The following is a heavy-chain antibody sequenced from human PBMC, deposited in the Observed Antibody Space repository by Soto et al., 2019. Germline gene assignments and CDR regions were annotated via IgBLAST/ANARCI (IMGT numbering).Heavy chain of an antibody. CDR3: AAVIGSMVRGALDY. D-gene: IGHD3-10*01. J-gene: IGHJ4*02. Sequence: SVKVSCKASGFTFTSSVVQWVRQARGQRLEWIGWIVVGSANTNYAQKFQERVTITRDMSTSTAYMELSSLRSEDTAVYYCAAVIGSMVRGALDYWGQGTLVTV. V-gene: IGHV1-58*01. CDR2: IVVGSANT. CDR1: GFTFTSSV.